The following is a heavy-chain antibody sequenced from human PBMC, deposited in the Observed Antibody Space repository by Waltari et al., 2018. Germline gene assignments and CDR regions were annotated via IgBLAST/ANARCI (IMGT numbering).Heavy chain of an antibody. J-gene: IGHJ4*02. Sequence: QVQLVESGGGVVPPGGSLRLSCAASGFTFRLYPMHWVRQAPGKGLEWLAVTTPDGKFKHHAVSVMGRFTISRDNSKDTLFLEMNSLRPDDTAVYYCARALLLDYEGGGYWGQGTLVTVSS. V-gene: IGHV3-30*04. CDR2: TTPDGKFK. D-gene: IGHD4-17*01. CDR1: GFTFRLYP. CDR3: ARALLLDYEGGGY.